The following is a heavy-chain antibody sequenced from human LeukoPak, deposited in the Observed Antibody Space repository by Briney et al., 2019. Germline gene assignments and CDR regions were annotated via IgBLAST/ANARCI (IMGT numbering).Heavy chain of an antibody. D-gene: IGHD3-10*01. CDR2: MNPNSGNT. CDR1: GYTFTSYD. Sequence: ASVKVSCKASGYTFTSYDINWVRQATGQGLEWMRWMNPNSGNTGYAQKFQGRVTMTRNTSISTAYLELSSLRSEDTAVYYCARAPKITMVRGDNWFDPWGQGTLVTVSS. V-gene: IGHV1-8*01. CDR3: ARAPKITMVRGDNWFDP. J-gene: IGHJ5*02.